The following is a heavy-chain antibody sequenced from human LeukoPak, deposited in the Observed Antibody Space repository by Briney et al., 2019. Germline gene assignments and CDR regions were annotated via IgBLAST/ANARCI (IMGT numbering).Heavy chain of an antibody. D-gene: IGHD1-26*01. V-gene: IGHV3-30*02. CDR2: IRYDGSNK. CDR3: ARALRVGATEPDP. CDR1: EFTFSSYG. Sequence: PGGSLRLSCAASEFTFSSYGIHWVRQAPGKGLEWVAFIRYDGSNKYYADSVKGRFTISRDNSKNTLYLQMNSLRVEDTAVYYCARALRVGATEPDPWGQGTLVTVSS. J-gene: IGHJ5*02.